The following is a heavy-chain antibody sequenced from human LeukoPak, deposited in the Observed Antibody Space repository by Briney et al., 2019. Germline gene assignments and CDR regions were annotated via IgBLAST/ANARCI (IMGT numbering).Heavy chain of an antibody. J-gene: IGHJ5*02. V-gene: IGHV3-21*01. CDR2: ISSGSGYI. CDR3: ARDYQLGRAWFDP. CDR1: RFTFSSYS. Sequence: GGSLRLSCAASRFTFSSYSMSWVRQAPGKGLEWVSSISSGSGYIYYADSVKGRFTISRDNAKNSLYLQMNSLRAEDTAVFYCARDYQLGRAWFDPWGQGTLVTVSS. D-gene: IGHD5-24*01.